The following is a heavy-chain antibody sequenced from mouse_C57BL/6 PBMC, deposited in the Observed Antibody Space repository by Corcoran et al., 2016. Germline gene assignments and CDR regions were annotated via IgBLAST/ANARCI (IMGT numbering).Heavy chain of an antibody. J-gene: IGHJ4*01. Sequence: QVQLQQSGAELARPGASVKLSCKASGYTFTSYGISWVKQRTGQGLEWIGEIYPRRGNTYYNVKFKGKATLTTDKSSSTAYMELLSLTSEDSAVYFCAMTTAPYYYAMDYWGQGTSVTFSA. D-gene: IGHD2-13*01. CDR2: IYPRRGNT. CDR3: AMTTAPYYYAMDY. CDR1: GYTFTSYG. V-gene: IGHV1-81*01.